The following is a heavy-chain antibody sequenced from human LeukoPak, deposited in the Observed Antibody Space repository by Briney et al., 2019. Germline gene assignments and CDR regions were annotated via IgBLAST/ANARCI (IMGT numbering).Heavy chain of an antibody. V-gene: IGHV3-7*01. CDR3: ALEGFLEWLPDY. D-gene: IGHD3-3*01. J-gene: IGHJ4*02. Sequence: GGSLRLSCAASGFIFSSYWMSWVRQAPGKGLEWVANIKQDGSEECYVDSVKGRFTISRDNAKSSLYLQMNSLRVEDTAVYYCALEGFLEWLPDYWGQGTLVTV. CDR1: GFIFSSYW. CDR2: IKQDGSEE.